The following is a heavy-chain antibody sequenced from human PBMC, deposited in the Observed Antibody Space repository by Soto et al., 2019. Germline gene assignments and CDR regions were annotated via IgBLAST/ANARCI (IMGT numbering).Heavy chain of an antibody. J-gene: IGHJ1*01. Sequence: GGSLRLSCAASGFTVSSNYMSWVRQAPGKGLEWVSYISSSSSYTNYADSVKGRFTISRDNAKNSLYLQMNSLRAEDTALYYCARENYDSSGYYPEYFQHWGQGTLVTVSS. CDR2: ISSSSSYT. CDR3: ARENYDSSGYYPEYFQH. V-gene: IGHV3-11*05. D-gene: IGHD3-22*01. CDR1: GFTVSSNY.